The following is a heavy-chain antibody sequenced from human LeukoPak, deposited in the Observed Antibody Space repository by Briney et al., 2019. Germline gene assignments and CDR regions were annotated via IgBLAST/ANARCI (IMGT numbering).Heavy chain of an antibody. J-gene: IGHJ5*02. CDR2: IYYSGST. CDR3: ARGGIAVAAGWFDP. V-gene: IGHV4-59*01. CDR1: GGSISSYY. Sequence: SETLSLTCTVSGGSISSYYWRWIRQPPGKGLEWIGYIYYSGSTNYNPSLKSRVTISVDTSRNQFSLKLSSVTAADTAVYYCARGGIAVAAGWFDPWGQGTLVTVSS. D-gene: IGHD6-19*01.